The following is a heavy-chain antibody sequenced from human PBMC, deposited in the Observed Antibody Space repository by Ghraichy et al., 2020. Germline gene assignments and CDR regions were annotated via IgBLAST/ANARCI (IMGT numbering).Heavy chain of an antibody. CDR1: GGSVTSYH. Sequence: SETLSLTCTLSGGSVTSYHWSWIRQPAGKRMEWLGRVYASGSFNYNPSLESRITMSVDTSKNQISLELRSMTAADTATYYCARGYLGVLLAPYWGQGTQVTVSS. J-gene: IGHJ4*02. V-gene: IGHV4-4*07. CDR3: ARGYLGVLLAPY. D-gene: IGHD3-16*01. CDR2: VYASGSF.